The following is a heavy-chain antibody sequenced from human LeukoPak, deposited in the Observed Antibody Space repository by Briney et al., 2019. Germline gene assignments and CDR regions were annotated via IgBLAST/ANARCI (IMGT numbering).Heavy chain of an antibody. Sequence: SETLSLTCAVYGGSFSGYYWSWIRQPPGKGLEWIGEINHSGSTNYNPSLKSRVTISVDTSKNQFSLKLSSVTAADTAVYYCAKGYCSSTSCYRRRGWFDPWGQGTLVTVSS. CDR1: GGSFSGYY. D-gene: IGHD2-2*01. J-gene: IGHJ5*02. CDR3: AKGYCSSTSCYRRRGWFDP. CDR2: INHSGST. V-gene: IGHV4-34*01.